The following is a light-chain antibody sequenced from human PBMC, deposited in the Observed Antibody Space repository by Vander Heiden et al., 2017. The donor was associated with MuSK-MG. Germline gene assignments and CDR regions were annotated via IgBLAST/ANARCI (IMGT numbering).Light chain of an antibody. Sequence: EIVMTQSPATLSVSPGERATLSCRASQSVTSNLAWYQQKPGQALRLLIYGASTRATGIPARFSGSGSGTEFTLTISSLQSEDFAVYFCQQFNKWPVTFGQGTKVEFK. V-gene: IGKV3-15*01. CDR3: QQFNKWPVT. J-gene: IGKJ1*01. CDR2: GAS. CDR1: QSVTSN.